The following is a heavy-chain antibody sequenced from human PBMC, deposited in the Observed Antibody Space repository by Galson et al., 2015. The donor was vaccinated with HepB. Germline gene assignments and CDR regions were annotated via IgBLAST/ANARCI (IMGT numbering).Heavy chain of an antibody. V-gene: IGHV3-30*18. D-gene: IGHD2-2*02. CDR3: VKPSRPYCSSTSCNTPFDY. Sequence: SLRLSCAASGFTFYTYGMHWVRQAPGKGLEWVAIISYDGSIKYYADSVRGRFTISRDNSKNTLYLQMNSLRAEDTAVYYCVKPSRPYCSSTSCNTPFDYWGQGTLVTVSS. CDR1: GFTFYTYG. J-gene: IGHJ4*02. CDR2: ISYDGSIK.